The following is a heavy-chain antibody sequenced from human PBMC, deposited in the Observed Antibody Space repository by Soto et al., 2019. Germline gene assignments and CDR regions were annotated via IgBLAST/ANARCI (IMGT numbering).Heavy chain of an antibody. CDR2: IIPIFGTA. J-gene: IGHJ6*02. V-gene: IGHV1-69*13. CDR3: AREGITIFGVVTMEHYYYYGMDV. D-gene: IGHD3-3*01. CDR1: GGTFSSYA. Sequence: SVKVSCKASGGTFSSYAISWVRQAPGQGLEWMGGIIPIFGTANYAQKFQGRVTITADESTSTAYMELSSLRSEDTAVYYRAREGITIFGVVTMEHYYYYGMDVWGQGTTVTVSS.